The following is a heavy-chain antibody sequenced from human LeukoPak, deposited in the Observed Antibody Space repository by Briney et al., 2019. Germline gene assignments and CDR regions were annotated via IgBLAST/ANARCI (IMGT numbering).Heavy chain of an antibody. V-gene: IGHV1-69*06. CDR2: IIPIFGTA. CDR1: GGTFSSYA. Sequence: SVKVSCKAPGGTFSSYAISWVRQAPGQGLEWMGGIIPIFGTANYAQKFQGRVTITADKSTSTAYMELSSLRSEDTAVYYCASPAAHCGGDCYFDYWGQGTLVTVSS. D-gene: IGHD2-21*02. J-gene: IGHJ4*02. CDR3: ASPAAHCGGDCYFDY.